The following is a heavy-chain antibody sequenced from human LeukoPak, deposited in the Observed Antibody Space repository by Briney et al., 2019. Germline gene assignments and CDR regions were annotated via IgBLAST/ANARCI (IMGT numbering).Heavy chain of an antibody. V-gene: IGHV1-24*01. J-gene: IGHJ4*02. CDR1: GYTLTELS. CDR2: FDPEDGET. CDR3: ARTYGSGSYVDY. D-gene: IGHD3-10*01. Sequence: ASVKVSCKVSGYTLTELSMHWVRQAPGKGLEWMGGFDPEDGETIYAQKFQGRVTMTRDTSISTAYMELSRLRSDDTAVYYCARTYGSGSYVDYWGQGTLVTVSS.